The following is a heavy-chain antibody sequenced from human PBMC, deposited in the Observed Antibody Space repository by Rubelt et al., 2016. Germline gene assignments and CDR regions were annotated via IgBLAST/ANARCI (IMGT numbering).Heavy chain of an antibody. D-gene: IGHD2/OR15-2a*01. V-gene: IGHV4-34*01. CDR1: GGTFSGYL. J-gene: IGHJ4*02. Sequence: QVQLQQWGAGLLKPSETLSLTCAVYGGTFSGYLWSWIRQPPGKGLEWIGEINHGGSTNYNPSLKSRVTISIDTSRNQFSLKLTSVTAADTAVYYCARDEGIFSSQGIYYFDYWGQGTLVTVSS. CDR3: ARDEGIFSSQGIYYFDY. CDR2: INHGGST.